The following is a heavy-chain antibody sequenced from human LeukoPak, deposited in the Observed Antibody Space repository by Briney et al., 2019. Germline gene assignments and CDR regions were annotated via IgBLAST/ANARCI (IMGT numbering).Heavy chain of an antibody. J-gene: IGHJ4*02. CDR1: GGSISSGDYY. CDR3: ARVPSYDFWSGYDEKVYYFDY. D-gene: IGHD3-3*01. Sequence: SETLSLTCTVSGGSISSGDYYWSWIRQPPGKGLEWIGYIYYSGSTYYNPSLKSRVTISVDTSKNQFSLKLSSVTAADTAVYYYARVPSYDFWSGYDEKVYYFDYWGQGTLVTVSS. V-gene: IGHV4-30-4*08. CDR2: IYYSGST.